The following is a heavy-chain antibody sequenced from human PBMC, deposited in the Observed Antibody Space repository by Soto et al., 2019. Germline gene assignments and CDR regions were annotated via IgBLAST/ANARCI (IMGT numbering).Heavy chain of an antibody. J-gene: IGHJ4*02. V-gene: IGHV3-33*01. CDR2: IWYDGSNK. CDR3: ARDRSSSWYGNYFDY. Sequence: GSMRLSCAASGFTFSSYGMHWVRQAPGKGLEWVAVIWYDGSNKYYADSVKGRFTISRDNSKNTLYLQMNSLRAEDTAVYYCARDRSSSWYGNYFDYWGQGTLVTVSS. CDR1: GFTFSSYG. D-gene: IGHD6-13*01.